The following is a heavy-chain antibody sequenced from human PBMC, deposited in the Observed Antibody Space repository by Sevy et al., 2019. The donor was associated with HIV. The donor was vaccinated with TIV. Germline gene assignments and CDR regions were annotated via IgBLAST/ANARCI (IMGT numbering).Heavy chain of an antibody. J-gene: IGHJ4*02. CDR2: ISNSGRSV. CDR3: ARDLPPSATTVAHFDC. Sequence: GGSLRLSCAASGFSFSSYEMNWVRQAPGKGLEWLSYISNSGRSVNYSESVRGRFTISRDNARNSLYLQMNSLRAEDTAVYYCARDLPPSATTVAHFDCWGQGTLVTVSS. D-gene: IGHD4-17*01. V-gene: IGHV3-48*03. CDR1: GFSFSSYE.